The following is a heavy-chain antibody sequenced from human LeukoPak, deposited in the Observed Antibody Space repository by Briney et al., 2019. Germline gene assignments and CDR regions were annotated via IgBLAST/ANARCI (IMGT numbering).Heavy chain of an antibody. CDR3: ARDGALDYGMDV. Sequence: GGPLRLFCAASGFTFSSYSMNWVRQAPGKGLEWVSSISSSRSYIYYADSVKGRFTISRDNAKNSLYLHMNSLSAEDTAVYYCARDGALDYGMDVWGQGTTVTVSS. CDR2: ISSSRSYI. CDR1: GFTFSSYS. J-gene: IGHJ6*02. V-gene: IGHV3-21*01. D-gene: IGHD3-16*01.